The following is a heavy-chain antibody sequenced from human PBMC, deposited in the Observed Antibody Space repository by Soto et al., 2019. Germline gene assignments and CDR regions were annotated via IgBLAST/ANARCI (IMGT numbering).Heavy chain of an antibody. CDR1: GFTFSSYA. V-gene: IGHV3-30-3*01. D-gene: IGHD3-22*01. Sequence: GGSLRLSCAASGFTFSSYAMHWVRQAPGKGLEWVAVISYDGSNKYYADSVKGRFTISRDNSKNTLYLQMNSLRAEDTAVYYCARDANNEYYYDSSGYIDYWGQGTLVTVSS. CDR3: ARDANNEYYYDSSGYIDY. CDR2: ISYDGSNK. J-gene: IGHJ4*02.